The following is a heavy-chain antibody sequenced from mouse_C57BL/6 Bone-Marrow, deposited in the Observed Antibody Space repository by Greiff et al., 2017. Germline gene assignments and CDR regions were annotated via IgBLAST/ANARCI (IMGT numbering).Heavy chain of an antibody. CDR2: IYPGNSDT. D-gene: IGHD1-1*01. V-gene: IGHV1-5*01. J-gene: IGHJ2*01. Sequence: QSGTVLARPGASVKMSCKTSGYTFTSYWMHWVKQRPGQGLEWIGAIYPGNSDTSYNQKFKGKAKLTAVTSASTAYMELSSLTNEDSAVYYCTKGRVVATGFDYWGQGTTLTVSS. CDR3: TKGRVVATGFDY. CDR1: GYTFTSYW.